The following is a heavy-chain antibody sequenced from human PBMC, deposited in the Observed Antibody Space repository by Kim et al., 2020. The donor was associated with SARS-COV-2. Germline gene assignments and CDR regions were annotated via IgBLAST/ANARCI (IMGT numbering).Heavy chain of an antibody. Sequence: ASVKVSCKASGYTFTSYGISWVRQAPGQGLEWMGWISAYNGNTNYAQKLQGRVTMTTDTSTSTAYMELRSLRSDDTAVYYCARDRRIAAAGIGVYWGQGTLVTVSS. CDR1: GYTFTSYG. CDR3: ARDRRIAAAGIGVY. CDR2: ISAYNGNT. D-gene: IGHD6-13*01. V-gene: IGHV1-18*04. J-gene: IGHJ4*02.